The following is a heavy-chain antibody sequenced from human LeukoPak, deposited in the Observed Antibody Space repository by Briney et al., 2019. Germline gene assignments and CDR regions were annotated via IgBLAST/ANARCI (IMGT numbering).Heavy chain of an antibody. CDR1: GGSISSGGYS. D-gene: IGHD6-13*01. J-gene: IGHJ3*02. V-gene: IGHV4-30-2*02. Sequence: SETLSLTCAVSGGSISSGGYSWSWIRQPPGKGLEWIGYIYHSGSTYYNPSLKSRVTISVDRSKNQFSLKLSSVTAADTAVYYCARQGYSSSWYAADAFDIWGQGTMVTVSS. CDR2: IYHSGST. CDR3: ARQGYSSSWYAADAFDI.